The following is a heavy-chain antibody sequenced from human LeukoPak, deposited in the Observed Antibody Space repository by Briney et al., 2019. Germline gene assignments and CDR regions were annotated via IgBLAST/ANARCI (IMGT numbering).Heavy chain of an antibody. J-gene: IGHJ3*02. CDR3: AREEVEEYSSSSDPSYAFDI. CDR1: GYTFTGYY. D-gene: IGHD6-6*01. Sequence: ASVKVSCKASGYTFTGYYMRWVRQAPGQGREWMGWINPNSGGTNYAQKFQGRVTMTRDTSISTAYMEPSRLRSDDTAVYYCAREEVEEYSSSSDPSYAFDIWGQGTMVTVSS. CDR2: INPNSGGT. V-gene: IGHV1-2*02.